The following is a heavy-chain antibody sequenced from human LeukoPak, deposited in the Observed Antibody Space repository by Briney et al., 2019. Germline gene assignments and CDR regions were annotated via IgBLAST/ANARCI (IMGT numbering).Heavy chain of an antibody. CDR3: ARDPWTNSDYDGFDY. V-gene: IGHV3-21*01. J-gene: IGHJ4*02. CDR1: GFTFTGYA. D-gene: IGHD5-12*01. Sequence: GGSLRLSCAASGFTFTGYAMSWVRQAPGKGLEWVSSISSSSSYIYYADSVKGRFTISRDNAKNSQYLQMNSLRAEDTAVYYCARDPWTNSDYDGFDYWGQGTLVTVSS. CDR2: ISSSSSYI.